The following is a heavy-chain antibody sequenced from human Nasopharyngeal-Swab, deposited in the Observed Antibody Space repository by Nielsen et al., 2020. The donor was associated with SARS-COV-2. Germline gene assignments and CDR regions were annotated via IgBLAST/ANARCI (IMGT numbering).Heavy chain of an antibody. CDR1: GFTFSSYS. CDR2: IRSSSSYI. Sequence: GGSLRISCAASGFTFSSYSMNWVRQAPGKGLEWVSYIRSSSSYIYYAESVKGRFTISRDNSKNSLYLQLNCLRAEDTAVYSCAIDGRGWRDGYNYTPTDAFDIWGQGTMVTVSS. D-gene: IGHD5-24*01. CDR3: AIDGRGWRDGYNYTPTDAFDI. J-gene: IGHJ3*02. V-gene: IGHV3-21*01.